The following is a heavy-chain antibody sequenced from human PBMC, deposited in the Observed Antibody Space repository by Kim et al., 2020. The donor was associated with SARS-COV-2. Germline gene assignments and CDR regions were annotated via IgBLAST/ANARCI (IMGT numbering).Heavy chain of an antibody. Sequence: GSPTCNPSFKGRVTISLDTSKNQFSLKLSSVTAADTALYYCARGGSWVDPWGQGTLVTVSS. J-gene: IGHJ5*02. CDR2: GSP. CDR3: ARGGSWVDP. V-gene: IGHV4-59*09.